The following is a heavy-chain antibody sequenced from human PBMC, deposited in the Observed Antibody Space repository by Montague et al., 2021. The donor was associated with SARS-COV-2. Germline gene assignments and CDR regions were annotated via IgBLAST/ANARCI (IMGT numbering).Heavy chain of an antibody. D-gene: IGHD3-10*01. CDR1: GASISSYY. CDR2: IYYSGST. Sequence: SETLSLTCTVSGASISSYYWSWIRQPPGKGLEWIGYIYYSGSTNYNPSLKSRVTISVDTSKNRFSLRVTSVTAADTAVYYCARDVRYYYDQWGQGILVTVSS. V-gene: IGHV4-59*01. J-gene: IGHJ4*02. CDR3: ARDVRYYYDQ.